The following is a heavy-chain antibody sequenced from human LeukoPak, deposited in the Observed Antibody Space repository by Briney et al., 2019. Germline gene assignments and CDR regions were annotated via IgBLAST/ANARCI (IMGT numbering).Heavy chain of an antibody. J-gene: IGHJ4*02. Sequence: PSETLSLTCTVSGYSISSGYYWGWIRQPPGKGLEWIGSIYHSGSTYYNPSLKSRVTISVDKSKNQFSLKLSSVTAADTAVYYCAMTYYDFWSGQYYFDYWGQGTLVTVSS. V-gene: IGHV4-38-2*02. CDR2: IYHSGST. CDR3: AMTYYDFWSGQYYFDY. CDR1: GYSISSGYY. D-gene: IGHD3-3*01.